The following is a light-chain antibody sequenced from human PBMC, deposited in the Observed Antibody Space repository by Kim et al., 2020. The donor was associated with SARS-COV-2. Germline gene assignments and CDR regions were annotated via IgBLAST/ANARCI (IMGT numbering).Light chain of an antibody. J-gene: IGLJ3*02. CDR3: QSYDSSLRSSV. V-gene: IGLV1-40*01. Sequence: QSVLTQPPSVSGAPGQRVTISCTGSSSNIGSDYDVHWYQHVPGTAPKLLIYGSSSRPSGVPDRYSGSKSGTSASLAITGLQAEDEADYYCQSYDSSLRSSVFGGGTKLTVL. CDR1: SSNIGSDYD. CDR2: GSS.